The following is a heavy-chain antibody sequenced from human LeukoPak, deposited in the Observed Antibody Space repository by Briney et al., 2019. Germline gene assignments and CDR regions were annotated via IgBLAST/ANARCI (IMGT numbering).Heavy chain of an antibody. CDR1: GFTFDHYG. V-gene: IGHV3-20*04. Sequence: RSGGSLRLSCVASGFTFDHYGMTWVRHAPGKGLEWVSGINWSGVSTAYVDSVKGRFTISRDNAENSLYLQMDTLSPEDTAFYYCARGQTYFDYWGQGTLVTVSS. J-gene: IGHJ4*02. CDR3: ARGQTYFDY. CDR2: INWSGVST.